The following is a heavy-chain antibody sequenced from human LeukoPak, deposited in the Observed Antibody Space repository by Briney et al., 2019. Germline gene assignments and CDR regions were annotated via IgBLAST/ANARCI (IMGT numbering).Heavy chain of an antibody. CDR2: MNPNSGNT. V-gene: IGHV1-8*01. CDR1: GYTFTSYD. CDR3: ARSFTAGYYDSSGYYHI. Sequence: ASVKVSCKASGYTFTSYDINWVRQATGQGLEWMGWMNPNSGNTGYAQKFQGRVTMTRNTSISTAYMELSSLRSEDTVVYYCARSFTAGYYDSSGYYHIWGQGTMVTVSS. J-gene: IGHJ3*02. D-gene: IGHD3-22*01.